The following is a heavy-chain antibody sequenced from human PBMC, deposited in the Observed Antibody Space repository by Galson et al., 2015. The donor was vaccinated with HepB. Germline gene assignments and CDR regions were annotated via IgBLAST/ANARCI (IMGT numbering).Heavy chain of an antibody. Sequence: SLRLSCAASGFTFSDYYMSWIRQAPGKGLEWVSYISSSGTTIYYADSVKGRFTISRDNAKNSLYLQMNSLRAEDTAVYYCARDRTQGYYGMDAWAKGPRSPSP. CDR3: ARDRTQGYYGMDA. CDR1: GFTFSDYY. V-gene: IGHV3-11*01. J-gene: IGHJ6*02. CDR2: ISSSGTTI. D-gene: IGHD2-15*01.